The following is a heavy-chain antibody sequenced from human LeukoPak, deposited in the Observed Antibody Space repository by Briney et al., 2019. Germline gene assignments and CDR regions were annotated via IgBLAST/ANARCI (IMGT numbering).Heavy chain of an antibody. J-gene: IGHJ4*02. CDR3: ASILNYYDSSGYYPNDY. CDR2: IYYSGST. CDR1: GGSISSGDYY. V-gene: IGHV4-30-4*01. D-gene: IGHD3-22*01. Sequence: KSSETLSLTCTVSGGSISSGDYYWSWIRQPPGKGLEWIGYIYYSGSTYYNPSLKSRVTISVDTSKNQFSLKLSSVTAADTAVYYCASILNYYDSSGYYPNDYWGQGTLVTVSS.